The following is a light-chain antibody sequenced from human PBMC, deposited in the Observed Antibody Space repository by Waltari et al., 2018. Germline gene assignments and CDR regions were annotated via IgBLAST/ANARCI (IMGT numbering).Light chain of an antibody. J-gene: IGLJ3*02. CDR2: RNN. CDR1: SSNIGSHY. CDR3: ATWDDSLSGPV. V-gene: IGLV1-47*01. Sequence: HSVLTQPPSASGTPGPRVTISCSGSSSNIGSHYVHWYQQLPGTAPKLLIYRNNQRPAGVPDRFSGSKSGTSASLAISGLRSEDEADYYCATWDDSLSGPVFGGGTKLTVL.